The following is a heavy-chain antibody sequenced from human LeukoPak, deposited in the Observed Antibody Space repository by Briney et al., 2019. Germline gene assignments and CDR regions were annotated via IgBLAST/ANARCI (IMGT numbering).Heavy chain of an antibody. V-gene: IGHV3-9*03. J-gene: IGHJ4*02. D-gene: IGHD1-26*01. Sequence: GGSLRLSCAASGFTFDDYAMHWVRQAPGKGLEWVSGISWNSGSIGYADSVKGRFTISRDNAKNSLYLQMNSLRAEDMALYYCAKSRTRHPIDSAYFDYWGQGTLVTVSS. CDR3: AKSRTRHPIDSAYFDY. CDR1: GFTFDDYA. CDR2: ISWNSGSI.